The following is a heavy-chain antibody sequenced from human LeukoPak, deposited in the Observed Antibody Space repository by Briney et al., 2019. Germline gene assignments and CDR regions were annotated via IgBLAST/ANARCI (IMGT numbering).Heavy chain of an antibody. D-gene: IGHD2-8*01. J-gene: IGHJ4*02. Sequence: GGSLLLSCAAAGFTFSSYGMHWVRPAPGKGQGWVAVIWYDRSNKYYADSVKGRFTISRDNSKNTLYLQMNSLRAEDTAVYYCARENGVRLATRGYFDYWGQGTLVTASS. V-gene: IGHV3-33*01. CDR2: IWYDRSNK. CDR1: GFTFSSYG. CDR3: ARENGVRLATRGYFDY.